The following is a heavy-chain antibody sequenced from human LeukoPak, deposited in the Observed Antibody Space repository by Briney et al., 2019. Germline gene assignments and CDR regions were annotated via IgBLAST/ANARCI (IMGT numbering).Heavy chain of an antibody. Sequence: PGGSLRLSCAASGFTFSSYSMNWVRQAPGKGLEWVSYISSSGSTIYYADSVKGRFTISRDNAKNSLYLQMNSLRAEDTAVYYCASSDGYNQPIDYWGQGTLVTVSS. J-gene: IGHJ4*02. CDR3: ASSDGYNQPIDY. D-gene: IGHD5-24*01. CDR2: ISSSGSTI. CDR1: GFTFSSYS. V-gene: IGHV3-48*04.